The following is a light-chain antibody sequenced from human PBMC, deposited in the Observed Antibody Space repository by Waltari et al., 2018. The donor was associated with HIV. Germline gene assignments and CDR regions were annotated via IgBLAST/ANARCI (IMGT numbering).Light chain of an antibody. CDR3: RQSYSTPAK. J-gene: IGKJ4*01. CDR1: QSTSTY. CDR2: AAS. Sequence: DIQLTQSPSSLSASVGDRLTITHRESQSTSTYLNWDQQKPAKATKLLIYAASSVQSGVPARFSGRGSGTDFNLTISSLRPDDFATYYGRQSYSTPAKLGGGTKVELK. V-gene: IGKV1-39*01.